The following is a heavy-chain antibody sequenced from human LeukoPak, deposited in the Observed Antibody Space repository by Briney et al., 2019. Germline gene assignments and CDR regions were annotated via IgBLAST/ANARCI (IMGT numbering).Heavy chain of an antibody. CDR3: ASQYDSSGYYYFDY. Sequence: PSETLSLTCTVSGGSISSSSTYWGWIRQPPGKGLEWIGSIYYSGSTYYSPSLKSRVTISVDTSKNQFSLKLSSVTAADTAAYYCASQYDSSGYYYFDYWGQGTLVTVSS. CDR1: GGSISSSSTY. V-gene: IGHV4-39*01. D-gene: IGHD3-22*01. CDR2: IYYSGST. J-gene: IGHJ4*02.